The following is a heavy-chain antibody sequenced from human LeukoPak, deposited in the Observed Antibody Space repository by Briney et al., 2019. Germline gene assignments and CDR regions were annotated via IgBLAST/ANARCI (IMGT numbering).Heavy chain of an antibody. Sequence: GGSLRLSCAASGLTFSSYWMHWVRHPLGKGLVWVSRINPDGTTTNYADSVKGRFTISRDNAKNTLYLQMNSLTVEDTALYYCVRIATVTTPDYWGQGTLVTVSS. CDR2: INPDGTTT. CDR3: VRIATVTTPDY. V-gene: IGHV3-74*01. CDR1: GLTFSSYW. D-gene: IGHD4-17*01. J-gene: IGHJ4*02.